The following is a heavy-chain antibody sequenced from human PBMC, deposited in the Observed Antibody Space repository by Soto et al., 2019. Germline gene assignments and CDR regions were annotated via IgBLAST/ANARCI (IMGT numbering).Heavy chain of an antibody. CDR3: ARVPMVRGVKYYYGMDV. V-gene: IGHV3-21*01. CDR2: ISSSSSYI. CDR1: GFTFSSYS. D-gene: IGHD3-10*01. J-gene: IGHJ6*02. Sequence: PGGSLRLSCAASGFTFSSYSMNWVRQAPGKGLEWVSSISSSSSYIYYADSVKGRFTISRDNAKNSLYLQMNSLRAEDTAVYYCARVPMVRGVKYYYGMDVWGQGTTVTVSS.